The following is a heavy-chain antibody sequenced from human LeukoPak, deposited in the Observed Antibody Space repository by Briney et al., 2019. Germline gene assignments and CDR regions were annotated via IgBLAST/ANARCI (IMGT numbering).Heavy chain of an antibody. D-gene: IGHD4-17*01. CDR2: IYTSGST. V-gene: IGHV4-61*02. CDR3: ARLPTVTFFDY. J-gene: IGHJ4*02. Sequence: SETLSLTCTVSGGSISSGSYYWSWIRQPAGKGLEWIGRIYTSGSTNYNPSLKSRVTISVDTSKNQFSLRLSSVTAADTAVYYCARLPTVTFFDYWGQGTLVTVSS. CDR1: GGSISSGSYY.